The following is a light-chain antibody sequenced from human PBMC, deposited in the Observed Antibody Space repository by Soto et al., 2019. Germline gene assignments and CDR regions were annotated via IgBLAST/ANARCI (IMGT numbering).Light chain of an antibody. CDR2: EVN. J-gene: IGLJ2*01. Sequence: QSVLTQPPSASGSPGQSVTISCTGTSSDVGGHNYVSWYQQHPGKAPKLMIYEVNKRPSGVPDRFSGSKSGNTASLTVSGLQAEDEADYYCSSYAGSNNALFGGGTKLTVL. V-gene: IGLV2-8*01. CDR3: SSYAGSNNAL. CDR1: SSDVGGHNY.